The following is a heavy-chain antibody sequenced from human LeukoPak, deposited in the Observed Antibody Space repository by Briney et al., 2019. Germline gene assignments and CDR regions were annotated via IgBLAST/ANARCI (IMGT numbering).Heavy chain of an antibody. D-gene: IGHD6-13*01. CDR2: IYSGGST. CDR1: GFTVSSNY. V-gene: IGHV3-66*01. Sequence: GGSLRLSCAASGFTVSSNYMSWVRQAPGKGLEWVSVIYSGGSTYYADSVKGGFTISRDNSKNTLYLQMNSLRAEDTAVHYCARESGYSSSWLDYWGQGTLVTVSS. J-gene: IGHJ4*02. CDR3: ARESGYSSSWLDY.